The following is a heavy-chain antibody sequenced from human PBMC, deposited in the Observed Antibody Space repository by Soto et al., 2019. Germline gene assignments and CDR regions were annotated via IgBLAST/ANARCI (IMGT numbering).Heavy chain of an antibody. Sequence: QITLNESGPTLVKPTQTLTLTCTFSGFSLSTRDVGVGWIRQPPGEALEWLGVVYWDDSKTYSPSLESRLTITKDTSKHQVVLRMTKMDPVDTATYYGAHCRGGVASFWGQGTLVTVSS. J-gene: IGHJ4*02. CDR3: AHCRGGVASF. D-gene: IGHD2-2*01. V-gene: IGHV2-5*02. CDR1: GFSLSTRDVG. CDR2: VYWDDSK.